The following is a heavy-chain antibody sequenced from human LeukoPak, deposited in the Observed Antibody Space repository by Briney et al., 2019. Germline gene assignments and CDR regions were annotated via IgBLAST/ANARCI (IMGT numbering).Heavy chain of an antibody. J-gene: IGHJ4*02. CDR3: AKGYDFWSGYYTDY. D-gene: IGHD3-3*01. Sequence: PGGSLRLSCAASGFTFSSYAMSWVRQAPGKGLEWVSAISGSGGSTYYADSVKGRLTISRDNSKNTLYLQMNSLRAEDTAVYYCAKGYDFWSGYYTDYWGQGTLVTVSS. CDR2: ISGSGGST. CDR1: GFTFSSYA. V-gene: IGHV3-23*01.